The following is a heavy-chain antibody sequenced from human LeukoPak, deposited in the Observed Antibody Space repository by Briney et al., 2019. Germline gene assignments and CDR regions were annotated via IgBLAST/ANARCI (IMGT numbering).Heavy chain of an antibody. V-gene: IGHV1-8*03. CDR2: MNPNSGNT. D-gene: IGHD6-13*01. CDR1: GYTFTSYD. J-gene: IGHJ4*02. CDR3: ARDGSIAPAGTPSGFDY. Sequence: ASVKVSCKASGYTFTSYDINWVRQATGQGLEWMGWMNPNSGNTGYAQKFQGRVTITRNTSISTAYMELSSLRSEDTAVYYCARDGSIAPAGTPSGFDYWGQGTLVTVSS.